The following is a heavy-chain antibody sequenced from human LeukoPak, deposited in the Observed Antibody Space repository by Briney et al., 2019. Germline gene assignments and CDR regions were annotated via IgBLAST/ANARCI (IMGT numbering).Heavy chain of an antibody. D-gene: IGHD2-2*01. Sequence: SGGSLRLSCAASGFAFSSYAMSWIRQAPGKGLEWVSYISSSGSTIYYADSVKGRFTISRDNAKNSLYLQMNSLRAEDTAVYYCARGRVVPAANTVTLLPYYYYMDVWGKGTTVTVSS. J-gene: IGHJ6*03. CDR2: ISSSGSTI. CDR3: ARGRVVPAANTVTLLPYYYYMDV. V-gene: IGHV3-11*04. CDR1: GFAFSSYA.